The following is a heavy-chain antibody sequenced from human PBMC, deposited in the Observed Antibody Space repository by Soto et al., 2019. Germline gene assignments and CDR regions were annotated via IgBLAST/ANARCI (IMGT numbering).Heavy chain of an antibody. CDR3: ARSGGPRAFDI. D-gene: IGHD3-16*01. J-gene: IGHJ3*02. Sequence: SVKVSCTAAGGPFSSYAIGWGRQAPGQGLEWMGGIIPIFGTANYAQKFQGRVTITADESTSTAYMELSSLRSEDTAVYYCARSGGPRAFDIWGQGTMVTVSS. CDR1: GGPFSSYA. CDR2: IIPIFGTA. V-gene: IGHV1-69*01.